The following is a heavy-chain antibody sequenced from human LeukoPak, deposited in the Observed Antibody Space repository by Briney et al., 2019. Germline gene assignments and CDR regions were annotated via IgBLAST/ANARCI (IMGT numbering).Heavy chain of an antibody. CDR1: GCTFTSYD. CDR3: ARVRPRRYYFDY. CDR2: MNPNSGNT. Sequence: GASVKVSCKASGCTFTSYDINWVRQATGQGLEWMGWMNPNSGNTGYAQKFQGRVTITRNTSISTAYMELSSLRSEDTAVYYCARVRPRRYYFDYWGQGTLVTVSS. V-gene: IGHV1-8*03. J-gene: IGHJ4*02.